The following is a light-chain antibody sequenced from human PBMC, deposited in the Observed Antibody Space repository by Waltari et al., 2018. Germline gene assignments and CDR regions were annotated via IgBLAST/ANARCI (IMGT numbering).Light chain of an antibody. CDR3: QQYADLPWT. Sequence: DIQMTQSPSSLSASVGDRVTITCRASQSISSYLNWYQQKPGKAPKLLIYAASSLQSGVPSRFSGSRSGTDFTFTITSLQSEDIATYYCQQYADLPWTFGQGTKVEIK. CDR2: AAS. V-gene: IGKV1-33*01. J-gene: IGKJ1*01. CDR1: QSISSY.